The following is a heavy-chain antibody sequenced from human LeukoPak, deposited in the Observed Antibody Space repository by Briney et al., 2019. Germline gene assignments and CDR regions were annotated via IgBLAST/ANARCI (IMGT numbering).Heavy chain of an antibody. D-gene: IGHD1-26*01. J-gene: IGHJ4*02. CDR1: GGTFSSYA. CDR3: ARDQVGATMTLDY. CDR2: IIPIFGTA. V-gene: IGHV1-69*05. Sequence: SVKVSCKASGGTFSSYAISWVRQAPGQGLEWMGRIIPIFGTANYAQKFQGRVTITTDESTSTAYMELSSLRSEDTAVYNCARDQVGATMTLDYWGQGTLVTVSS.